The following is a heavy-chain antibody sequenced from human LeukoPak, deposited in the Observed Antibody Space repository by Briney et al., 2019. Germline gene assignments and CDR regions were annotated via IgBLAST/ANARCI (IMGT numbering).Heavy chain of an antibody. D-gene: IGHD2-21*02. V-gene: IGHV4-39*01. CDR3: ARRDSFDLFF. CDR2: IYYSGST. CDR1: GGSISSSSYY. Sequence: SETLSLTCTVSGGSISSSSYYWGWIRQPPGKGLEWIGSIYYSGSTYYNPSLKSRVTISVDTSKNQFSLKLSSVTAADTAVYYCARRDSFDLFFWGQGTLVTVSS. J-gene: IGHJ4*02.